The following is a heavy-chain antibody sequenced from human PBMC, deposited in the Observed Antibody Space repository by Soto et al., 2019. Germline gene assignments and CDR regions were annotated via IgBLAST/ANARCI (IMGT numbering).Heavy chain of an antibody. V-gene: IGHV3-23*01. CDR3: AKQRADYGSGADTFYFDS. J-gene: IGHJ4*02. Sequence: GGSLRLSCTVSGVTFSNYAMNWVRQAPGKGLEWVSSLSGSGGTTYYADSVKGRFIISRDNSKNTLYLLMNSLRAEDTALYYCAKQRADYGSGADTFYFDSWGQGAMVTVYS. D-gene: IGHD3-10*01. CDR1: GVTFSNYA. CDR2: LSGSGGTT.